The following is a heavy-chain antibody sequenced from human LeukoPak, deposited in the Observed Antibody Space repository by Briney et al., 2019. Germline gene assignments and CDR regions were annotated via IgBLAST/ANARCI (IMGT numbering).Heavy chain of an antibody. CDR3: ATIQLWSIKGNWFDP. J-gene: IGHJ5*02. CDR2: INPNSGGT. Sequence: ASVKVSCKASGYTFTSYYMHWVRQAPGQGLEWMGWINPNSGGTNYAQKFQGRVTMTRDTSISTAYMELSRLRSDDTAVYYCATIQLWSIKGNWFDPWGQGTLVTVSS. CDR1: GYTFTSYY. V-gene: IGHV1-2*02. D-gene: IGHD5-18*01.